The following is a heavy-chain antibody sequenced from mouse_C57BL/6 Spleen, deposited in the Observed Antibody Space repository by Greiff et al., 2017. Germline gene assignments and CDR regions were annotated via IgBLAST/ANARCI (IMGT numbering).Heavy chain of an antibody. CDR3: TRKGVLLRYFDF. CDR1: GYTFPDYE. V-gene: IGHV1-15*01. CDR2: IDPDTGGT. D-gene: IGHD1-1*01. J-gene: IGHJ2*01. Sequence: QVQLQQSGAELVSPGASVTLSCKASGYTFPDYEMHWVKQTPVYGLEWSGAIDPDTGGTAYNQKLKGKAILSADKSSSTAYMELRSLTSEDSAVYYCTRKGVLLRYFDFWGQGTTLTVSS.